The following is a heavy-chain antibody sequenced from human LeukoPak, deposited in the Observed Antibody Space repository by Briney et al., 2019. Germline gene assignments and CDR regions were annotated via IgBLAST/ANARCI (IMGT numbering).Heavy chain of an antibody. J-gene: IGHJ5*01. CDR3: ARTEGTVAHDS. CDR1: GFTFSNYW. V-gene: IGHV3-74*01. CDR2: INSDGSGT. D-gene: IGHD4-23*01. Sequence: GGSLRLSCAASGFTFSNYWMHWVRQAPGKGLVWVSRINSDGSGTTYADSVRGRFTISRDNAKNTLYLQVNSLRAEDTAVYYCARTEGTVAHDSWGQGTLVTVSS.